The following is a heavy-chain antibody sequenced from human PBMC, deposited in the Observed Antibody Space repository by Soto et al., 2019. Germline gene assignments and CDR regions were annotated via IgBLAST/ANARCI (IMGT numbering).Heavy chain of an antibody. CDR3: ARDISQRATTAFDR. Sequence: QAQLVESGGGLVKPGGSLRLSCAASGFTFSDYYMSWFRQAPGKGLEWVSCISRSCSTIYYADSVKGRFTISRDNAKNTVYLQKNSLRAEDTAVYYCARDISQRATTAFDRWGQGNLVTVSS. CDR2: ISRSCSTI. V-gene: IGHV3-11*01. D-gene: IGHD1-26*01. CDR1: GFTFSDYY. J-gene: IGHJ4*01.